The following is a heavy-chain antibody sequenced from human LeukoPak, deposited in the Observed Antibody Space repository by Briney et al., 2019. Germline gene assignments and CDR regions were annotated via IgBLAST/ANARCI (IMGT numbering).Heavy chain of an antibody. CDR3: AKDVAPDSGWDLDY. Sequence: PGGSLRLSCAVSGLTFSTYSMTWVRQGPGKGLEWVSSIYNSGAKIFYADSVKGRFTISRDNSKNMLYLQMNSLRVEDTAVYYCAKDVAPDSGWDLDYWGQRTLVTVSS. J-gene: IGHJ4*02. V-gene: IGHV3-23*01. CDR1: GLTFSTYS. D-gene: IGHD6-19*01. CDR2: IYNSGAKI.